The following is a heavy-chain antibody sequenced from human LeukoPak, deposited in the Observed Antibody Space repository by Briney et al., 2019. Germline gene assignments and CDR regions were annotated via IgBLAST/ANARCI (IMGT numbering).Heavy chain of an antibody. CDR1: GGTISGDY. D-gene: IGHD3-22*01. CDR2: VHYTGRT. V-gene: IGHV4-59*01. CDR3: ARLLDYDSSGDPDTFDI. Sequence: PSENLSLNCTVSGGTISGDYWSWIPQSPGKGLEWLGFVHYTGRTRYKPSLQSRVTMSVDTSRNYFYLKLSSLTAADTAVYYCARLLDYDSSGDPDTFDIWGQGTVVTVSS. J-gene: IGHJ3*02.